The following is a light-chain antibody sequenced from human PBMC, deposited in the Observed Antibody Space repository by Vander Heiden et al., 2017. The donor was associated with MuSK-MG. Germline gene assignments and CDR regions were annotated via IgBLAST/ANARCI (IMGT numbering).Light chain of an antibody. CDR1: QSVLFIPNNKNY. CDR2: WAS. V-gene: IGKV4-1*01. CDR3: QQDHNPPYT. J-gene: IGKJ1*01. Sequence: DIVMTQSPDSLAVSLGERPTITSKSSQSVLFIPNNKNYLAWYQQKPRQPPRLLIYWASTREPGVPDRFSGSGSGTDFTLTINSLQAEDGALYYCQQDHNPPYTFGQGTKAEVK.